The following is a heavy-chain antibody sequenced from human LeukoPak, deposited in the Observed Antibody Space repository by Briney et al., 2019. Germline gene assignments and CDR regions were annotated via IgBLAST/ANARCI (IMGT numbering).Heavy chain of an antibody. Sequence: GGSLRLSCAASGFTFSSYAMHWVRQAPGKGLEWVAVISYDGSNKYYADSVKDRFTISRDNSKNTLYLQMNSLRAEDTAVYYCARNLRFLEWSIVAYYYGMDVWGQGTTVTVSS. CDR2: ISYDGSNK. V-gene: IGHV3-30-3*01. CDR3: ARNLRFLEWSIVAYYYGMDV. D-gene: IGHD3-3*01. CDR1: GFTFSSYA. J-gene: IGHJ6*02.